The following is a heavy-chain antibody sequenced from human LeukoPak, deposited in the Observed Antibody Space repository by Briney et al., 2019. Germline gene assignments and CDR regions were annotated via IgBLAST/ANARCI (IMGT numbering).Heavy chain of an antibody. CDR2: IIPIFGTA. CDR3: ARDAPGRDILTGYLDY. J-gene: IGHJ4*02. V-gene: IGHV1-69*13. Sequence: SVKVSCKASGGTFSSYAISWVRQAPGQGLEWMGGIIPIFGTANYAQKFQGRVTITAEESTSTAYMELSSLRSEDTAVYYCARDAPGRDILTGYLDYWGQGTLVTVSS. CDR1: GGTFSSYA. D-gene: IGHD3-9*01.